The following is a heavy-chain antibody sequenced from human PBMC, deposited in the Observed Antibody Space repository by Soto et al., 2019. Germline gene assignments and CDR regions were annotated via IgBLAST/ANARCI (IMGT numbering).Heavy chain of an antibody. CDR2: IYYSGST. J-gene: IGHJ4*02. Sequence: PSETLSLTCTVSGGSISGGDYYWSWIRQPPGKGLEWIGYIYYSGSTYYNPSLKSRVTISVDTSKNQFSLKLSSVTAADTAVYYCARVNESSSSLLLDYWGQGTLVTVSS. CDR3: ARVNESSSSLLLDY. V-gene: IGHV4-30-4*01. D-gene: IGHD6-6*01. CDR1: GGSISGGDYY.